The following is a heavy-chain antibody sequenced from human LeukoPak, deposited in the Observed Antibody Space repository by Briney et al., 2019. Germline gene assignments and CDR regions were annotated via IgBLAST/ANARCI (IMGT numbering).Heavy chain of an antibody. CDR1: GGSISSGGYS. CDR3: ASSLSNCGGDCYLTFDY. Sequence: SETLSLTCAVSGGSISSGGYSWSWIRQPPGKGLEWIGYIYHSGSTYYNPSLKSRVTISVDRSKNQFSLKLGSVTAADTAVYYCASSLSNCGGDCYLTFDYWGQGTLVTVSS. J-gene: IGHJ4*02. V-gene: IGHV4-30-2*01. CDR2: IYHSGST. D-gene: IGHD2-21*02.